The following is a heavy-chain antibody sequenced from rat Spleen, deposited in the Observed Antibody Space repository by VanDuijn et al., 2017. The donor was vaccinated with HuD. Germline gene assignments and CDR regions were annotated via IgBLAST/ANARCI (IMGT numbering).Heavy chain of an antibody. CDR3: ARRHYGYTDYFDY. CDR2: ISYDGGST. D-gene: IGHD1-6*01. CDR1: GFTFSDYG. V-gene: IGHV5-29*01. J-gene: IGHJ2*01. Sequence: EVQLVESGGGLVQPGRSLKLSCAASGFTFSDYGMAWVRQAPTKGLEWVASISYDGGSTYYRDSVKGRFTISRDNAKSTLSLHMDSLRSEDTATYYCARRHYGYTDYFDYWGQGVMVTVSS.